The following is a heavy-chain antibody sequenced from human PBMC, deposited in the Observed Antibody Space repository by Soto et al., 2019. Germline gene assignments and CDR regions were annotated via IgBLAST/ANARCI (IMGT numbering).Heavy chain of an antibody. Sequence: GGSLRLSCAASGFTFDDYAMHWVRQAPGKGLEWVSGISWNSGSIGYADSVKGRFTISRDNAKNSLYLQMNSLRAEDTALYYCTTSGDYGDYGGDYWGQGTLVTVSS. V-gene: IGHV3-9*01. CDR1: GFTFDDYA. CDR2: ISWNSGSI. J-gene: IGHJ4*02. D-gene: IGHD4-17*01. CDR3: TTSGDYGDYGGDY.